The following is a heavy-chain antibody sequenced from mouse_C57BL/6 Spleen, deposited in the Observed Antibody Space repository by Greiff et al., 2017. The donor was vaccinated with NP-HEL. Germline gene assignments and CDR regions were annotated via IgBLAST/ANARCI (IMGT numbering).Heavy chain of an antibody. D-gene: IGHD1-1*01. CDR2: IDPSDSYT. CDR3: ASQRYGAY. J-gene: IGHJ3*01. CDR1: GYTFTSYW. Sequence: VQLQQPGAELVKPGASVKLSCKASGYTFTSYWMQWVKQRPGQGLEWIGEIDPSDSYTNYNQKFKGKATLTVDTSSSTAYMQLSSLTSEDSAVYYCASQRYGAYWGQGTLVTVSA. V-gene: IGHV1-50*01.